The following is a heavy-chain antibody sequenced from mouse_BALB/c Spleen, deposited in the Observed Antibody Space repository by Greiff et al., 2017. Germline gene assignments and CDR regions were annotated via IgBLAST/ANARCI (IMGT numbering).Heavy chain of an antibody. CDR3: TRGSYGNYVGLY. J-gene: IGHJ2*01. CDR1: GYTFTSYW. Sequence: LQQPGSELVRPGASVKLSCKASGYTFTSYWMHWMKQRPGQGLEWIGNIYPGSGSTNYDEKFKSKATLTVDTSSSTAYMQLSSLTSEDSAVYYCTRGSYGNYVGLYWGQGTTLTVSS. V-gene: IGHV1S22*01. CDR2: IYPGSGST. D-gene: IGHD2-1*01.